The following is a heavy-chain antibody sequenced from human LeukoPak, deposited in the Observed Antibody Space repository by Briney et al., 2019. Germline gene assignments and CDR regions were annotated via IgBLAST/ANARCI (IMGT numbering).Heavy chain of an antibody. V-gene: IGHV1-46*01. CDR2: IKPSAGST. Sequence: ASVNASCKASGYIFTNYYMHWVRQAPGQGLEWMGIIKPSAGSTIYAQKFQGRVTMTWDTSTSTVYMELSSLRSEDTAMFYCAREFPGTAPDYWGQGTLVTVSS. J-gene: IGHJ4*02. CDR1: GYIFTNYY. CDR3: AREFPGTAPDY.